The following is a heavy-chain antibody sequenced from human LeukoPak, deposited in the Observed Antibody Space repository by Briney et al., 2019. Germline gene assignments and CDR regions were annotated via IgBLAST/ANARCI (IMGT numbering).Heavy chain of an antibody. CDR2: IKSDGRST. CDR1: GFTFSSYW. CDR3: ARDYYYDSSELQSYYYYYYMDV. Sequence: GGSLRLSCAASGFTFSSYWMHWVRQAPGKGLVWVSRIKSDGRSTNYADSVKGRFTISRDNAKNTLYLQMNSLSAEDTAVYYCARDYYYDSSELQSYYYYYYMDVWGKGTTVTISS. J-gene: IGHJ6*03. V-gene: IGHV3-74*01. D-gene: IGHD3-22*01.